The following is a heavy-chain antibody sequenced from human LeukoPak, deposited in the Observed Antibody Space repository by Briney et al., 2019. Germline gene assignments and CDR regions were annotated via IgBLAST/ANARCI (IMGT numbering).Heavy chain of an antibody. D-gene: IGHD3-10*01. CDR3: ARVGGFGELLFDWFDA. J-gene: IGHJ5*02. CDR2: INWYGGST. V-gene: IGHV3-20*04. CDR1: GFTFSSQS. Sequence: GGSLRLPRALSGFTFSSQSMSWVRQAPEKGLERGSGINWYGGSTGHAASVKGRFTTSGDNAKNSLYLQMNRLRAEDTALYYCARVGGFGELLFDWFDAWGQGTLVTVSS.